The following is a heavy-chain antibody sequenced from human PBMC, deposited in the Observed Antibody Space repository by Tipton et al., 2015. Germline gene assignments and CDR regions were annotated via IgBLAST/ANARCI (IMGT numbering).Heavy chain of an antibody. CDR3: VRDINGGYYDL. CDR1: EGILTGDW. J-gene: IGHJ3*01. Sequence: SLRLSCEVSEGILTGDWMSWVRQSPGKGLEWVGQISPDGSEKRYSDSMEGRFTISRDNAKNSVYLQMDRLRAQDTAIYYCVRDINGGYYDLWGQGTTVTVSP. CDR2: ISPDGSEK. V-gene: IGHV3-7*01. D-gene: IGHD3-10*01.